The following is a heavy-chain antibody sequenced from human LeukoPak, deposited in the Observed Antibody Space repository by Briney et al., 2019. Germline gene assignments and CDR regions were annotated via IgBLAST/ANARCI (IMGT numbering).Heavy chain of an antibody. CDR2: IRYDGSNK. D-gene: IGHD3-3*01. Sequence: GGSLRLSCAASGFTFSSYGMHWVRQAPGKGLEWVAFIRYDGSNKYYADSVKGRFTISRDNSKNTLYLQMNSLRAEDTAVYYCARRAGEYYDFWSFGYRGQGTLVTVSS. V-gene: IGHV3-30*02. CDR3: ARRAGEYYDFWSFGY. CDR1: GFTFSSYG. J-gene: IGHJ4*02.